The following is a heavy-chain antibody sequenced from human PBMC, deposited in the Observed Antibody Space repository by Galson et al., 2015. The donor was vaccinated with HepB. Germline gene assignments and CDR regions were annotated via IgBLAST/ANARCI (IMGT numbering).Heavy chain of an antibody. J-gene: IGHJ3*02. Sequence: SLRLSCAASRFTFSNYWMGWVRQAPGKGLEWVANIKQAGSEKYYVDSVKGRFTISRDNAKNSLYLQMNSLRVEDTAVYYCARGQWLPYDVFDIWGQGTMVTVSS. CDR1: RFTFSNYW. CDR2: IKQAGSEK. D-gene: IGHD6-19*01. V-gene: IGHV3-7*01. CDR3: ARGQWLPYDVFDI.